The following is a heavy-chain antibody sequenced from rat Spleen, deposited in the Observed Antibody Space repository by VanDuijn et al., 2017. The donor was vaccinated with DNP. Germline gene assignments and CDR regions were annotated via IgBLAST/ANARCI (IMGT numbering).Heavy chain of an antibody. J-gene: IGHJ2*01. CDR1: GFTFSSFP. V-gene: IGHV5-46*01. CDR2: MSPTTRSS. Sequence: EVQLVESGGGSVQPGRSMKLSCAASGFTFSSFPMAWVRQAPTKGLDWVACMSPTTRSSYYRDSVRGRFTVSRDDSTSTLYLQMDSLRSEDTATYYCTRGGTYYFDYWGQGVLVTVSS. CDR3: TRGGTYYFDY.